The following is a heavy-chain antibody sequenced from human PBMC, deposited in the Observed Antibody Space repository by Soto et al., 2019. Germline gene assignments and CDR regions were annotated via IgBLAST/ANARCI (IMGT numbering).Heavy chain of an antibody. J-gene: IGHJ5*02. CDR2: INAGNGNT. D-gene: IGHD2-2*01. CDR3: ARGPARVPAAKWFDP. V-gene: IGHV1-3*01. CDR1: GYTFTSYA. Sequence: QVQLVQSGAEVKKPGASVKVSCKASGYTFTSYAMHWVRQSPGQRLERMGWINAGNGNTKYSQKCQGRGTITRDTSASTAYMGLSSLRSEDTAVYCGARGPARVPAAKWFDPWGQGTLVTVSS.